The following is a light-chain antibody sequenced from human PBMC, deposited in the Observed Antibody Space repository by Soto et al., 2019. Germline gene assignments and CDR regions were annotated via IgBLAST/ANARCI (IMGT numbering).Light chain of an antibody. CDR3: SSYPSSSTLV. CDR2: DVS. CDR1: SSDVGGYNY. Sequence: QSVLTQPASVSGSPGQSITISCTGTSSDVGGYNYVSWYQQHPGKAPKLMIYDVSNRPSGVSNRFSGSKSGNTASLTISGLQAEDEADYYCSSYPSSSTLVFGGGPKLTVL. V-gene: IGLV2-14*01. J-gene: IGLJ2*01.